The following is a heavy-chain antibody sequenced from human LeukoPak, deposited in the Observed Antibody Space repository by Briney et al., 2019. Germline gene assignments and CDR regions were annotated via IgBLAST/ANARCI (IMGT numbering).Heavy chain of an antibody. V-gene: IGHV3-23*01. CDR2: ISGSGGST. Sequence: GGSLRLSCAASGFTFSSYAMSWVRQAPGKGLEWVSAISGSGGSTYYADSVKGRFTISRDNSKNTLYLQMNSLRAEDTAVYYCAKPPSLRFLEWLGDAFDIWGQGTMVTVSS. CDR1: GFTFSSYA. J-gene: IGHJ3*02. CDR3: AKPPSLRFLEWLGDAFDI. D-gene: IGHD3-3*01.